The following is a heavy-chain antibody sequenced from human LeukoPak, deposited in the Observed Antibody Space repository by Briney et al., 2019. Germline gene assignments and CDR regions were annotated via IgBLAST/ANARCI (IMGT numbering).Heavy chain of an antibody. CDR1: GFTFSSYG. J-gene: IGHJ4*02. Sequence: GGSLRLSCAASGFTFSSYGMHWVRQAQGKGLEWVAVIWYDGSNKYYADSVKGRFTISRDNSKNTLYLQMKSLRAEDTAVYYCARDDSSGLDYWRQATLVTVCS. CDR3: ARDDSSGLDY. D-gene: IGHD3-22*01. V-gene: IGHV3-33*01. CDR2: IWYDGSNK.